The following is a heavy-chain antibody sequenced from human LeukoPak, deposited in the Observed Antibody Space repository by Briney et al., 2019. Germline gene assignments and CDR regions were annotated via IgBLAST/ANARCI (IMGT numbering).Heavy chain of an antibody. Sequence: ASVKVSCKASGYTFTSYGISWVRQAPGQGLEWMGWISAYNGNTNYAQKLQGRVTMTTDTSTSTAYMELRSLRSDDTAVYYCARNSRYYYDSSGYDGRFDYWGQGTLVTVSS. D-gene: IGHD3-22*01. CDR2: ISAYNGNT. CDR1: GYTFTSYG. V-gene: IGHV1-18*01. J-gene: IGHJ4*02. CDR3: ARNSRYYYDSSGYDGRFDY.